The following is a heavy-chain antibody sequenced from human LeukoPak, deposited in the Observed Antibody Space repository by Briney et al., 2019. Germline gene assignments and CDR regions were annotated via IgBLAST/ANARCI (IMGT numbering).Heavy chain of an antibody. Sequence: GGSLRLSCAPSGFTFNSYGMHWVRQAPGKGLEWVAVIANDGRNRYYVDSVKGRFTISRDNSKNTLYLQVNSLRAEDTAVYYCAKEFRTGGDDAFDIWGQGTMVTVSS. J-gene: IGHJ3*02. CDR2: IANDGRNR. D-gene: IGHD3-16*01. CDR1: GFTFNSYG. CDR3: AKEFRTGGDDAFDI. V-gene: IGHV3-30*18.